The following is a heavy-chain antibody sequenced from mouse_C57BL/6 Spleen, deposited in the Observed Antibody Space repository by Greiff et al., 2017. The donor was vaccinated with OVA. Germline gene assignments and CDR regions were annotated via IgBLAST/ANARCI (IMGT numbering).Heavy chain of an antibody. CDR3: ARDYDYDVLYAMDY. Sequence: QVQLQQPGAELVKPGASVKMSCKASGYTFTSYWITWVKQRPGQGLEWIGDVYPGSGSTNYNEKFKSKATLTVDTSSSTAYMQLSSLTSEESAVYYCARDYDYDVLYAMDYWGQGTSVTVSS. CDR1: GYTFTSYW. CDR2: VYPGSGST. D-gene: IGHD2-4*01. V-gene: IGHV1-55*01. J-gene: IGHJ4*01.